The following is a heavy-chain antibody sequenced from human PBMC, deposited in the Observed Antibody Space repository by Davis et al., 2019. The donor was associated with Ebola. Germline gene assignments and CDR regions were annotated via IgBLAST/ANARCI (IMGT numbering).Heavy chain of an antibody. Sequence: GESLKISCAASGFTFEGYGMHWVRQAPGKGLEWVAAISHDGSRKYYLDSVKGRFTISRDNSNNILYLQMNRLRVEDSAMYHCANTYRSGWYDRGPPGALGYWGQGTLVTVSS. CDR3: ANTYRSGWYDRGPPGALGY. CDR1: GFTFEGYG. D-gene: IGHD6-19*01. J-gene: IGHJ4*02. CDR2: ISHDGSRK. V-gene: IGHV3-30*18.